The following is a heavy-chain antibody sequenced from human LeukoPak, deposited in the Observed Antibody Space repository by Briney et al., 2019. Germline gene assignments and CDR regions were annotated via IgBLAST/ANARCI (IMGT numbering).Heavy chain of an antibody. V-gene: IGHV3-48*02. D-gene: IGHD6-19*01. J-gene: IGHJ4*02. CDR1: GFTFSSYT. Sequence: GGSLRLSCAASGFTFSSYTMNWVRQAPGKGLEWVSSISSSSSAIYYAASVKGRFTISRDNAKNSLYLQMNSLRDEDTAVYYCAKPYSGWTSFDDWGQGTLVIVSS. CDR3: AKPYSGWTSFDD. CDR2: ISSSSSAI.